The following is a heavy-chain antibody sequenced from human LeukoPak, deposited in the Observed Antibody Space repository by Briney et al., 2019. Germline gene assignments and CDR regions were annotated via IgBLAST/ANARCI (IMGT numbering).Heavy chain of an antibody. V-gene: IGHV3-33*01. Sequence: GGSLRLSCAASVFTFSSYGMQGVRQAPGKGLEWVAVIWYDGSNKFYADSVKGRFTIYRDISKNTLYQQTNSLRAEDTAVYYCAGDYGEYYYGMDVWGQGTTVTVSS. D-gene: IGHD4-17*01. CDR2: IWYDGSNK. CDR3: AGDYGEYYYGMDV. CDR1: VFTFSSYG. J-gene: IGHJ6*02.